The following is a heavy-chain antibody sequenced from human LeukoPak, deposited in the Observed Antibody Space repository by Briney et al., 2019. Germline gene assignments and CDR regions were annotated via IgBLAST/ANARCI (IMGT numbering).Heavy chain of an antibody. CDR1: GFPFSSYC. J-gene: IGHJ3*02. Sequence: GGSLRLSCAASGFPFSSYCMHWVRQAPGKGLEWVAVIWYDGSNKYYADSVKGRFTISRDNSKNTLYLQMNSLRAEDTAVYYCARDDIAVAGNDAFDIWGQGTMVTVSS. D-gene: IGHD6-19*01. CDR2: IWYDGSNK. V-gene: IGHV3-33*01. CDR3: ARDDIAVAGNDAFDI.